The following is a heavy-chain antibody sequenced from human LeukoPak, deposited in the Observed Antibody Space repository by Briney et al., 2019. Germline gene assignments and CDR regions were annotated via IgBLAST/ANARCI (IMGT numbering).Heavy chain of an antibody. CDR3: ARHGRDGYNYGPVVYY. Sequence: SETLSLTCTVSGGSISSSSYYWGWIRQSPGKGLEWIVSMYYRGSTYYNPSLKSRVTLSVDTPKNQFSLKLSSVTAADTAVYYCARHGRDGYNYGPVVYYWGQGTLVTVSS. V-gene: IGHV4-39*01. J-gene: IGHJ4*02. CDR2: MYYRGST. CDR1: GGSISSSSYY. D-gene: IGHD5-24*01.